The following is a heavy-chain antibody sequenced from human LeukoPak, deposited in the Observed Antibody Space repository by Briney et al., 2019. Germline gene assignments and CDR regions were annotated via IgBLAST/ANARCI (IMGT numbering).Heavy chain of an antibody. CDR2: IYYSGST. Sequence: KPSETLSLPCTVSGGPISSYHWSWIRQPPGEGLEGVWYIYYSGSTNYNPSLKSRVTISVDTSKNQFSLKLSSVAAADTAVYYYARVPRQGQLPEIHFDYWGQGTLVTVSS. V-gene: IGHV4-59*01. D-gene: IGHD2-2*01. CDR1: GGPISSYH. J-gene: IGHJ4*02. CDR3: ARVPRQGQLPEIHFDY.